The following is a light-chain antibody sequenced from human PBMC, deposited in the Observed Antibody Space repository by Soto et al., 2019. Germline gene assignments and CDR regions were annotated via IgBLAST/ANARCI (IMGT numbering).Light chain of an antibody. Sequence: QSVLTQPASVSGSPGQSITISCTGTSSDVGNYKYVSWYQQHPGKAPKLMIYEVSNRPSGVSNRFSGSRSGNTASLTISGLQAEDETDYYCGSYTNSSTPYVFGTGTKVTVL. V-gene: IGLV2-14*01. CDR1: SSDVGNYKY. CDR3: GSYTNSSTPYV. CDR2: EVS. J-gene: IGLJ1*01.